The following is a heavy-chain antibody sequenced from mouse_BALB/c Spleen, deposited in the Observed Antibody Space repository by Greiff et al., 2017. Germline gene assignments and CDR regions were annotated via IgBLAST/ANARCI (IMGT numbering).Heavy chain of an antibody. CDR3: ARREVTGTAWFAY. V-gene: IGHV3-2*02. J-gene: IGHJ3*01. Sequence: DVQLQESGPGLVKPSQSLSLTCTVTGYSITSDYAWYWIRQFPGNKLEWMGYISYSGSTSYNPSLKSRISITRDTSKNQFFLQLNSVTTEDTATYYCARREVTGTAWFAYWGQGTLVTVSA. CDR2: ISYSGST. D-gene: IGHD4-1*01. CDR1: GYSITSDYA.